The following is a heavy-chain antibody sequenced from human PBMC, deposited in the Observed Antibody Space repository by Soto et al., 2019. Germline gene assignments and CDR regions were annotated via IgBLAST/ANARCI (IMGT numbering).Heavy chain of an antibody. V-gene: IGHV3-66*01. CDR3: ARKRRSAAIYYYYYYMDV. J-gene: IGHJ6*03. CDR1: GFTVSSNY. Sequence: PGGSLRLSCAASGFTVSSNYMSWVRQAPGKGLEWVSVIYSGGSTYYADSVKGRFTISRDNSKNTLYLQMNSLRAEDTAVYYCARKRRSAAIYYYYYYMDVWGKGTTVTVSS. D-gene: IGHD1-26*01. CDR2: IYSGGST.